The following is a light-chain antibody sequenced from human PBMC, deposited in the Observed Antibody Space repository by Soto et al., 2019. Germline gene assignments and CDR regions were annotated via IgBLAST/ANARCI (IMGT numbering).Light chain of an antibody. CDR3: PSYDFSLRSSV. CDR2: GNT. V-gene: IGLV1-40*01. Sequence: QSVLTQPPSVSGAPGQSVTISCTGSSSNIGAPYDVHWYQQLPGRAPKLLIYGNTNRPSGVPDRFSGSKSDTSASLAISGLQAEDEADYYCPSYDFSLRSSVFGGGTKVTVL. J-gene: IGLJ2*01. CDR1: SSNIGAPYD.